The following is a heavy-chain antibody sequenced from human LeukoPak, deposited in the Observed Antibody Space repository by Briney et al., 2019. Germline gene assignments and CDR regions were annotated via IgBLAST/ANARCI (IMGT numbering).Heavy chain of an antibody. D-gene: IGHD1-26*01. Sequence: PSETLSLTCTVSGYSISSGYYWGWIRQPPGKGLEWIGSIYHSGSIYYNPSLKSRVTISVDTSKNQFSLKLSSVTAADTAVYYCARVGTEYSGSYYAFDIWGQGTMVTVSS. CDR2: IYHSGSI. CDR1: GYSISSGYY. V-gene: IGHV4-38-2*02. J-gene: IGHJ3*02. CDR3: ARVGTEYSGSYYAFDI.